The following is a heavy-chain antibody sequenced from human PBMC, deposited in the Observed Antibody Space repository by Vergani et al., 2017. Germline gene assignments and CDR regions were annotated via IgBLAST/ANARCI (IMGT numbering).Heavy chain of an antibody. CDR1: GGTFSSYA. J-gene: IGHJ3*02. CDR2: INPNSGGT. CDR3: ARDYCGGDCYSPIRDAFDI. Sequence: QVQLVQSGAEVKKPGSSVKVSCKASGGTFSSYAISWVRQAPGQGLEWMGWINPNSGGTNYAQKFQGRVTMTTDTSTSTAYMELRSLRSDDTAVYYCARDYCGGDCYSPIRDAFDIWGQGTMVTVSS. D-gene: IGHD2-21*02. V-gene: IGHV1-18*01.